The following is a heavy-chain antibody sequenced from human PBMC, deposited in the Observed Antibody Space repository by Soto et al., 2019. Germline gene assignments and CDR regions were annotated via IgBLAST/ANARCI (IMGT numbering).Heavy chain of an antibody. CDR2: IYYSGST. Sequence: SETLSLTCTVSGGSISSYYWSWIRQPPGKGLKWIGYIYYSGSTNYNPSLKSRVTISIDTSKNQISQKLNSVTAADTAVYYCARDHPCTGFDYWGQGTLVTVSS. D-gene: IGHD2-8*02. CDR3: ARDHPCTGFDY. J-gene: IGHJ4*02. CDR1: GGSISSYY. V-gene: IGHV4-59*01.